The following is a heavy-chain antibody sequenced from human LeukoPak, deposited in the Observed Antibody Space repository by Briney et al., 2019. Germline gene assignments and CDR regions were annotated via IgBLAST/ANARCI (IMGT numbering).Heavy chain of an antibody. Sequence: PSETLSLTCTVSGGSINSGNYYWSWIRQHPGKGLEWIGSIFYSGSTYYNPSLRSRVTISVDASKNQFSLKLSSVTAADTAVYYCARVRGVVVITGYYFDYWGQGTLVTVSS. CDR1: GGSINSGNYY. CDR2: IFYSGST. V-gene: IGHV4-31*03. D-gene: IGHD3-22*01. J-gene: IGHJ4*02. CDR3: ARVRGVVVITGYYFDY.